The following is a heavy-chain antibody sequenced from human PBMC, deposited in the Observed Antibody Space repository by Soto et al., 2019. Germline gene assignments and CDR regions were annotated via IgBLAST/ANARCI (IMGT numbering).Heavy chain of an antibody. CDR1: GGSISRYY. Sequence: SETLSLTCTVSGGSISRYYWSWIRQPPGKGLEWIGYVYYSGSTNYYPSLQSRVTISVDTSKNQFSLKLSSVTAADTAVYYCARHRKASALDCWGQGSLVTVSS. J-gene: IGHJ4*02. CDR2: VYYSGST. CDR3: ARHRKASALDC. V-gene: IGHV4-59*08.